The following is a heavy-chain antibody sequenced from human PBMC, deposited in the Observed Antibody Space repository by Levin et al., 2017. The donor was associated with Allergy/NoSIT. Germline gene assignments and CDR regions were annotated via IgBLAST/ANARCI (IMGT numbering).Heavy chain of an antibody. V-gene: IGHV2-70*04. CDR1: GFSLRTSGVR. CDR2: IDWDDDK. CDR3: ARVGSTGWHFDL. J-gene: IGHJ2*01. D-gene: IGHD6-19*01. Sequence: QTLSLTCTFSGFSLRTSGVRVSWIRQPPGKALEWLARIDWDDDKFYSTSLKTRLTISKDTSKNQVVLTMTNMDPVDTATYYCARVGSTGWHFDLWGRGTLVSVSS.